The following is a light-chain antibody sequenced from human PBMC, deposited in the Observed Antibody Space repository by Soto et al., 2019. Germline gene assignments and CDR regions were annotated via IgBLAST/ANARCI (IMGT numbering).Light chain of an antibody. CDR2: GAS. CDR3: QQSYSTSIT. V-gene: IGKV3-11*01. Sequence: ETVLTQSPATVSLSQGERATLSGRASQSVSSYLAWYQQKPGQAPRLLIYGASTRATGVPARFSGSGSGTEFTLTIRSLQPEDFATYYCQQSYSTSITFGQGTRLEI. J-gene: IGKJ5*01. CDR1: QSVSSY.